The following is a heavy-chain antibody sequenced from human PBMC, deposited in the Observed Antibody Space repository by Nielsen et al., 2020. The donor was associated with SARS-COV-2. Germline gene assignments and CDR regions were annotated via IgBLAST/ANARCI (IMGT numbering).Heavy chain of an antibody. V-gene: IGHV4-59*01. Sequence: SETLSLTCTVSGGSISSYYWSWIRQPPGKGLEWIGYIYYSGSTNYNPSLKSRVTISVDTSKNQFSLKLSSVTAADTAVYYCARGGATYYDFWSGYSRYYYGMDVWGQGTTVTVSS. CDR1: GGSISSYY. CDR3: ARGGATYYDFWSGYSRYYYGMDV. D-gene: IGHD3-3*01. J-gene: IGHJ6*02. CDR2: IYYSGST.